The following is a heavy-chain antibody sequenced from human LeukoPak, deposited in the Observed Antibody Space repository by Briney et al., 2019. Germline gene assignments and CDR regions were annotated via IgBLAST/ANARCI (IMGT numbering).Heavy chain of an antibody. J-gene: IGHJ4*02. CDR1: GGSISSSSYY. CDR3: ARAQSGYSYGSPPLEVDY. Sequence: PSETLSLTCTVSGGSISSSSYYRGWIRQPPGKGLEWIGSIYYSGSTYYHPSLKSRVTISVDTSKNQFSLKLSSVTAADTAVYYCARAQSGYSYGSPPLEVDYWGQGTLVTVSS. V-gene: IGHV4-39*07. CDR2: IYYSGST. D-gene: IGHD5-18*01.